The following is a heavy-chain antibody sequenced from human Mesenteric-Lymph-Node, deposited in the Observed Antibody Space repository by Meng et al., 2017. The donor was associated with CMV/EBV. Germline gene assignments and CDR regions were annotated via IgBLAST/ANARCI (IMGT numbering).Heavy chain of an antibody. CDR3: ARDDYEFWSGYYFHYSYYTMDV. Sequence: GESLKISCAASGFTFSIYAMSWVRQAPGKGLEWVAVISYDGSNKYYADSVKGGFTISRDNSKNTLYLQMDSLRPEDTAVYYCARDDYEFWSGYYFHYSYYTMDVWGQGTTVTVSS. J-gene: IGHJ6*02. D-gene: IGHD3-3*01. V-gene: IGHV3-30-3*01. CDR2: ISYDGSNK. CDR1: GFTFSIYA.